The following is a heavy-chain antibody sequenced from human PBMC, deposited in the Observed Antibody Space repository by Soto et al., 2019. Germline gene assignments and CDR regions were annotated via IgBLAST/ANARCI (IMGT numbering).Heavy chain of an antibody. CDR3: ARGALRDSSGYYSPPDAFDI. V-gene: IGHV1-69*13. CDR1: GGTFSSYA. CDR2: IIPIFGTA. D-gene: IGHD3-22*01. Sequence: ASVKVSCKDSGGTFSSYAISWVRQAPGQGLEWMGGIIPIFGTANYAQKFQGRVTITADESTSTAYMELSSLRSEDTAVYYCARGALRDSSGYYSPPDAFDIWGQGTMVTVSS. J-gene: IGHJ3*02.